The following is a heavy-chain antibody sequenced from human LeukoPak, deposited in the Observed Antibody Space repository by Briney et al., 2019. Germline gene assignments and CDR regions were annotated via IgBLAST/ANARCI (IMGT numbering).Heavy chain of an antibody. J-gene: IGHJ4*02. CDR2: INPNSGGT. CDR3: ARRSSPWLLLPYY. V-gene: IGHV1-2*02. D-gene: IGHD3-22*01. CDR1: GYIFTAYY. Sequence: ASVKVSCKASGYIFTAYYLHWVRQAPGQGLEWMGWINPNSGGTNYAQKFQGRVTMIRDTSISTAYMELSRLRSDDTAVYYCARRSSPWLLLPYYWGQGTLVTVSS.